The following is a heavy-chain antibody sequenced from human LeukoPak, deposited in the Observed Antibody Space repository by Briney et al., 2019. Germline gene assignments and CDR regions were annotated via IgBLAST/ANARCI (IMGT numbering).Heavy chain of an antibody. CDR1: GGSFSGYY. Sequence: SETLSLTCAVYGGSFSGYYWSWIRQPPGKGLEWIGEINHSGSTNHNPSLKSRVTISVDTSKNQFSLKLSSVTAADTAVYYCARAPTGTRSNDIWGQGTMVTVSS. J-gene: IGHJ3*02. CDR3: ARAPTGTRSNDI. V-gene: IGHV4-34*01. CDR2: INHSGST. D-gene: IGHD1-1*01.